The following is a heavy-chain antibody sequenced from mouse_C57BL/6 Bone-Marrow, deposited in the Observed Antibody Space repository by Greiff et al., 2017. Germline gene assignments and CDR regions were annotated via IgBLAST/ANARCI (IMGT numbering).Heavy chain of an antibody. D-gene: IGHD5-2*01. CDR2: IDPSDSYT. V-gene: IGHV1-50*01. CDR1: GYTFTSYW. CDR3: ARGDEYALDY. J-gene: IGHJ2*01. Sequence: QVQLQQPGAELVKPGASVKLSCKASGYTFTSYWMQWVKQRPGQGLEWIGEIDPSDSYTNYNQKFKGKATLTVDTSSSTAYMQLSSLTSEDSAVYYCARGDEYALDYWGQGTTLTVSS.